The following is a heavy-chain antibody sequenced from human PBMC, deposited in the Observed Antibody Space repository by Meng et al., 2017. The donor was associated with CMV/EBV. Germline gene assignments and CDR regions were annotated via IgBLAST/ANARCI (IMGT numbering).Heavy chain of an antibody. J-gene: IGHJ6*02. CDR1: GGSISSSSYY. CDR2: IYYSGST. CDR3: AATQPGYRHYYYGMDV. D-gene: IGHD5-12*01. Sequence: SETLSLTCTDSGGSISSSSYYWGWIRQPPGKGLEWIGSIYYSGSTYYNPSLKSRVTISVDTSKNQFSLKLSSVTAADTAVYYCAATQPGYRHYYYGMDVWGQGTTVTVSS. V-gene: IGHV4-39*07.